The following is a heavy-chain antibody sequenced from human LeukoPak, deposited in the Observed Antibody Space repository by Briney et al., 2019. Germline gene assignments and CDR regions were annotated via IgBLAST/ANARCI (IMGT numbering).Heavy chain of an antibody. CDR3: ARDNSVRDEAWWFNP. V-gene: IGHV1-46*01. J-gene: IGHJ5*02. D-gene: IGHD5-24*01. Sequence: ASVKVSCMAFGYTFTSNYMHWVRQAPGQGPEWMGVISPSGGSTTYAQKFQGRVTLTRDMSTSTDYLELSSLRSEDTAVYYCARDNSVRDEAWWFNPWGQGTLVAVSS. CDR1: GYTFTSNY. CDR2: ISPSGGST.